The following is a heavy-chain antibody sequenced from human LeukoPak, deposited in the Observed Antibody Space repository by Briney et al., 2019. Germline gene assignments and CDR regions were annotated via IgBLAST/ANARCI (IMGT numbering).Heavy chain of an antibody. J-gene: IGHJ4*02. V-gene: IGHV1-18*01. CDR1: GYTFTSYG. Sequence: RASVNVSCKASGYTFTSYGISWVRQAPGQGLEWMGWISAYNGNTNYAQKLQGRVTMTTDTSTSTAYMELRSLRSDDTAVYYCARVESGYSYGTDDYWGQGTLVTVSS. D-gene: IGHD5-18*01. CDR2: ISAYNGNT. CDR3: ARVESGYSYGTDDY.